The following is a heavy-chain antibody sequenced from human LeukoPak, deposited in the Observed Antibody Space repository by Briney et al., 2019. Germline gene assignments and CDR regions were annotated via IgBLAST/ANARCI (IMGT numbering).Heavy chain of an antibody. J-gene: IGHJ4*02. Sequence: QPGGSLRLSCAASGFTFSSYWMSWVRQAPGKGLEWVANIKQDGSEKYYVDSVKGRFTISRDNAKNSLYLRMNSLRAEDTAVYYCASRPGAYYFDYWGQGTLVTVSS. V-gene: IGHV3-7*01. CDR2: IKQDGSEK. CDR3: ASRPGAYYFDY. D-gene: IGHD3-10*01. CDR1: GFTFSSYW.